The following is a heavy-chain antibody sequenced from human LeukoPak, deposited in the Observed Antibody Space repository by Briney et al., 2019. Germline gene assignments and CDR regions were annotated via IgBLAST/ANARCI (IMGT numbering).Heavy chain of an antibody. CDR3: ARGPYYYDSSAIYFDY. V-gene: IGHV4-59*08. Sequence: SETLSLTCTVSGGSMSSYYWSWIRQPPGKGLEWIGYIYYSGSTKYNPSLKSRVTISVDTSKNQFSLQLSSVTAADTAVYYCARGPYYYDSSAIYFDYWGQGTLVTVSS. CDR1: GGSMSSYY. CDR2: IYYSGST. J-gene: IGHJ4*02. D-gene: IGHD3-22*01.